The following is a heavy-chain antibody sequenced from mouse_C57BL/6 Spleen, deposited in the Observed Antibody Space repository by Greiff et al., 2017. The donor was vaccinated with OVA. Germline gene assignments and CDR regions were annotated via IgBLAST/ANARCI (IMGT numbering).Heavy chain of an antibody. Sequence: QVQLKQPGAELVKPGASVKLSCKASGYTFTSYWMHWVKQRPGRGLEWIGRIDPNSGGTKYNEKFKSKATLTVDKPSSTAYMQLSSLTSEDSAVYYCARRVHGSRDAMDYWGQGTSVTVSS. CDR1: GYTFTSYW. J-gene: IGHJ4*01. CDR2: IDPNSGGT. D-gene: IGHD1-1*01. CDR3: ARRVHGSRDAMDY. V-gene: IGHV1-72*01.